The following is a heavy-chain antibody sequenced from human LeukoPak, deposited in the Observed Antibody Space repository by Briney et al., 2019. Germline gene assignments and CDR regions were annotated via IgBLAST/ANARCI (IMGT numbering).Heavy chain of an antibody. Sequence: GGSLRLSRAASGFTFSSSWMHWVRQVPGKGLVWVSRMNSDGSITNYADSVKGRFTISRDNAKNTLYLQMNSLRADDTAVYYCVRTLLGVGDNWGQGTLVTVSS. CDR2: MNSDGSIT. CDR1: GFTFSSSW. J-gene: IGHJ4*02. V-gene: IGHV3-74*01. D-gene: IGHD1-26*01. CDR3: VRTLLGVGDN.